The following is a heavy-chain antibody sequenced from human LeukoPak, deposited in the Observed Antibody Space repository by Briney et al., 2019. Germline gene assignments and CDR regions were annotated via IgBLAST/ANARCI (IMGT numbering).Heavy chain of an antibody. J-gene: IGHJ5*02. V-gene: IGHV3-21*04. CDR2: ISSSSSYI. CDR1: GFTFSSYS. CDR3: AKVGTYASDLNWFDP. Sequence: SGGSLRLSCAASGFTFSSYSMNWVRQAPGKGLEWVSSISSSSSYIYYADSVKGRFTISRDNSKNTLYLQMNSLRAEDTAVYYCAKVGTYASDLNWFDPWGQGTLVTVSS. D-gene: IGHD3-10*01.